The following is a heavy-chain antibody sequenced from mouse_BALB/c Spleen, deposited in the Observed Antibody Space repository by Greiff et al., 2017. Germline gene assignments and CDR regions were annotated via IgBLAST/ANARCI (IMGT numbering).Heavy chain of an antibody. V-gene: IGHV1-54*01. CDR3: ARSDYAY. Sequence: QVQLKESGAELVRPGTSVKVSCKASGYAFTNYLIEWVKQRPGQGLEWIGVINPGSGGTNYNEKFKGKATLTADKSSSTAYMQLSSLTSDDSAVYFCARSDYAYWGQGTLVTVSA. CDR2: INPGSGGT. J-gene: IGHJ3*01. D-gene: IGHD2-13*01. CDR1: GYAFTNYL.